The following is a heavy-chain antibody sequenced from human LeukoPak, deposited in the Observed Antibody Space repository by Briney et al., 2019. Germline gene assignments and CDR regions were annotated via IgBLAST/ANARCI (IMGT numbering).Heavy chain of an antibody. V-gene: IGHV3-23*01. Sequence: AGGSLRLSCAASGFTFSNYAMNWVRQAPGKGLEWVSDISGSGGNTYYADSVKGRFTISRDNSKNTLYLQMNSLRAEDTAVYYCAKGERFCIDGVCYHDYWGQGTLVTVSS. CDR1: GFTFSNYA. CDR3: AKGERFCIDGVCYHDY. CDR2: ISGSGGNT. J-gene: IGHJ4*02. D-gene: IGHD2-8*01.